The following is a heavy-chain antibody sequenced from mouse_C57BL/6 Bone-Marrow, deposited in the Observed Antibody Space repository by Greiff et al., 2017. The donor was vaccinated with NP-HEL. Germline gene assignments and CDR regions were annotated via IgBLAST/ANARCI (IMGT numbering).Heavy chain of an antibody. D-gene: IGHD2-3*01. CDR1: GYTFTNYW. Sequence: VQLQQSGAELVRPGTSVKMSCKASGYTFTNYWIGWAKQRPGHGLEWIGDIYPGGGYTNYNEKFKGKATLTADKSSSTAYMQFSSLTSEDSAIYYCAREGDGYYWYFDVWGTGTTVTVSS. CDR3: AREGDGYYWYFDV. J-gene: IGHJ1*03. V-gene: IGHV1-63*01. CDR2: IYPGGGYT.